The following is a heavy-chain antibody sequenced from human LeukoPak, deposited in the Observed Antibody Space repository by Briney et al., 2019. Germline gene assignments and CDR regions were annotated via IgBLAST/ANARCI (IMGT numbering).Heavy chain of an antibody. CDR1: GFTFSGYE. Sequence: GGSLRLSCAASGFTFSGYEMNWVRQAPGKGLEWVSYISTGGSTIYYADSVKGRSTISRDNARNSLYLQMNSLRAEDTAVYYCARGSSSEPPYYYYGMDVWGQGTTV. CDR2: ISTGGSTI. V-gene: IGHV3-48*03. J-gene: IGHJ6*02. D-gene: IGHD6-13*01. CDR3: ARGSSSEPPYYYYGMDV.